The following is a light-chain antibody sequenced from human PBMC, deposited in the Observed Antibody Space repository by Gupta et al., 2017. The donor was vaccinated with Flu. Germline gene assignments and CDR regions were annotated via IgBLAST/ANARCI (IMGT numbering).Light chain of an antibody. J-gene: IGKJ5*01. V-gene: IGKV3-11*01. CDR3: QQRSNWPPIT. CDR2: DAS. CDR1: QSIGTN. Sequence: EIVLTQSPDTLSLSPGERATLSCRASQSIGTNLAWYQQMPGQAPRLLIYDASNRATGIPARFSGSGSGTDFTLAISRLEPEDFALYYCQQRSNWPPITFGQGTRLEIK.